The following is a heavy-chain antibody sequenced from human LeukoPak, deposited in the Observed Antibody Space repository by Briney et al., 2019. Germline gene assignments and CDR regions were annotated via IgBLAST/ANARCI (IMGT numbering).Heavy chain of an antibody. CDR3: ARGGHRQKEF. J-gene: IGHJ4*02. D-gene: IGHD3-10*01. Sequence: SGGSLRLSCSASGFTFSNYWMTRVRQSPGKGLEWVAIIKHDGSDKYCVDSVKGRFTISRDNAKNSLYLQMSSLRAEDTAVYYCARGGHRQKEFWGQGTLVTVSS. CDR1: GFTFSNYW. CDR2: IKHDGSDK. V-gene: IGHV3-7*01.